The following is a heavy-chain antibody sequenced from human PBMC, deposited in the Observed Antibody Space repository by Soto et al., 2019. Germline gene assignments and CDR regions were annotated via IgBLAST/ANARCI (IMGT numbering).Heavy chain of an antibody. CDR1: GFTFSSYA. CDR3: AKDLRRFLEWLDAFDF. V-gene: IGHV3-23*01. J-gene: IGHJ3*01. Sequence: GGSLRLSCAASGFTFSSYAMSWVRQAPGKGLEWVSAISGSGCSTYYADSVQGRFTISRDNSKNTQYLEMNSLRAEDTAVYYCAKDLRRFLEWLDAFDFWGQGTMVTVSS. D-gene: IGHD3-3*01. CDR2: ISGSGCST.